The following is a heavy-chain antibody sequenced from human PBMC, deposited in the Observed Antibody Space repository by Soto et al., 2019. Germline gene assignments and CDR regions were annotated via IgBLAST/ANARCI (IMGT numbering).Heavy chain of an antibody. V-gene: IGHV1-24*01. D-gene: IGHD1-7*01. CDR2: FDPEDGET. Sequence: ASVKVSCKVSGYTLTELSMHWVLQARLKGLDWMGGFDPEDGETIYAQKFQGRVTMTEDTSTDTAYMELSSLRSEDTAVYYCATGYLTGTTWDYLFDYWGQGTLVTVSS. J-gene: IGHJ4*02. CDR1: GYTLTELS. CDR3: ATGYLTGTTWDYLFDY.